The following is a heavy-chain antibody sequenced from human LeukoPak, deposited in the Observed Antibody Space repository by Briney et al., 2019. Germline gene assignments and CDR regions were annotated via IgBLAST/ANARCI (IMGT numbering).Heavy chain of an antibody. CDR2: TNYSGST. J-gene: IGHJ4*02. CDR3: VRYVVSGSGIYYFDY. D-gene: IGHD3-10*01. V-gene: IGHV4-39*01. CDR1: GGSISSSSHF. Sequence: PSETLSLTCTVSGGSISSSSHFWSWLRQPPGKGLEWIASTNYSGSTYYNPSLKSRVTISVDTSKNQFSLKLSSVTAADTAVFYCVRYVVSGSGIYYFDYWGQGTLVTVSS.